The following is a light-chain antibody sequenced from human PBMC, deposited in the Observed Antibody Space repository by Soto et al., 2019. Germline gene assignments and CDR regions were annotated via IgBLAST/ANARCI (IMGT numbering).Light chain of an antibody. CDR1: QSVSSSY. J-gene: IGKJ5*01. Sequence: IVLTQSPGTLSLSPGERATLSYRASQSVSSSYLAWYQQKPGQAPRLLIYGASSRATGIPDRFSGSGSGTDFTLTISRLEREDFAVYYCQQYAIAINFFQGTRLE. CDR3: QQYAIAIN. CDR2: GAS. V-gene: IGKV3-20*01.